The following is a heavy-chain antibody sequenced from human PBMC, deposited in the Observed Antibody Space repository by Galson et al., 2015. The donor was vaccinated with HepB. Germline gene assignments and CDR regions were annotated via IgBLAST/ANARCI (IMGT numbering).Heavy chain of an antibody. Sequence: SLRLSCAASGFTFSSYGMHWVRQAPGKGLEWVAVISYDGSNKYYADSVKGRFTISRDNSKNTLYLQMNSLRAEDTAVYYCAKDLGGSGWGFDYWGQGTLVTVSS. CDR2: ISYDGSNK. CDR3: AKDLGGSGWGFDY. CDR1: GFTFSSYG. D-gene: IGHD6-19*01. V-gene: IGHV3-30*18. J-gene: IGHJ4*02.